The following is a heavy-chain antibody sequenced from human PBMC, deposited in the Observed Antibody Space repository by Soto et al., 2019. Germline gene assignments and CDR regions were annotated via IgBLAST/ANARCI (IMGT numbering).Heavy chain of an antibody. CDR1: GGSISSGGYS. CDR3: ARESHDYGDYSFDY. Sequence: QLQLQESGSGLVKPSQTLSLTCAVSGGSISSGGYSWSWIRQPPGKGLEWIGYIYHSGSTHYNPSLKSRVTISVDRSKNQFSLKLSSVTAADTAVYYCARESHDYGDYSFDYWGQGTLVTVSS. CDR2: IYHSGST. V-gene: IGHV4-30-2*01. D-gene: IGHD4-17*01. J-gene: IGHJ4*02.